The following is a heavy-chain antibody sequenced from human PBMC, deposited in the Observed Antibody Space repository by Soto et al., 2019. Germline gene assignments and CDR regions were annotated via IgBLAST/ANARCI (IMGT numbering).Heavy chain of an antibody. CDR2: IVVGSGNT. D-gene: IGHD2-15*01. CDR1: GFTFTSSA. Sequence: ASVKVSCKASGFTFTSSAVQWVRQARGQRLEWIGWIVVGSGNTNYAQKFQERVTITRDMSTSTAYMELSSLRSEDTAVYYCAAGYCSGGSCYSGYYGMDVWGQGTTVTVS. J-gene: IGHJ6*02. CDR3: AAGYCSGGSCYSGYYGMDV. V-gene: IGHV1-58*01.